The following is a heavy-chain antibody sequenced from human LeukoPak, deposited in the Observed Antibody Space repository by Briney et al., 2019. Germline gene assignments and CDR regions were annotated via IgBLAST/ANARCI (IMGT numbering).Heavy chain of an antibody. CDR2: IYTSGST. Sequence: SETLSLTCAVSGGSISSGSYYWSWIRQPAGQGLEWIGRIYTSGSTNYNPSLKSRVTISVDTCKNQFSLKLSSVTAADTAVYYCARLGYSYGSALFDYWGQGTLVTVSS. J-gene: IGHJ4*02. CDR3: ARLGYSYGSALFDY. V-gene: IGHV4-61*02. CDR1: GGSISSGSYY. D-gene: IGHD5-18*01.